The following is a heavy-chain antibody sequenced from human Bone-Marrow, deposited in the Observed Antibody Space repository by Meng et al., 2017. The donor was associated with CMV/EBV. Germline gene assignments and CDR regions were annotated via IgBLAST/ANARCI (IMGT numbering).Heavy chain of an antibody. Sequence: FTSYWTGWVRQMPGKGLEWMGIIYPGDSDTRYSPSFQGQVTISADKSISTAYLQWSSLKASDTAMYYCARHVGSYDFWSGYTGWFDPWGQGTLVTVSS. V-gene: IGHV5-51*01. CDR2: IYPGDSDT. CDR1: FTSYW. CDR3: ARHVGSYDFWSGYTGWFDP. J-gene: IGHJ5*02. D-gene: IGHD3-3*01.